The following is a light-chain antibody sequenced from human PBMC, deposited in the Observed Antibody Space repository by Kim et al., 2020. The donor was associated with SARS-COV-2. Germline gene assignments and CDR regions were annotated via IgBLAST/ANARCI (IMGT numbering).Light chain of an antibody. J-gene: IGKJ2*01. V-gene: IGKV3-15*01. CDR3: QQYNNWPLYT. Sequence: VAAGERATLSCRASQSVSSNLAWYQPKPGQAPRLLIYGASTRATGIPARFSGSGSGTEFTLTISSLQSEDFAVYYCQQYNNWPLYTFGQGTKLEI. CDR2: GAS. CDR1: QSVSSN.